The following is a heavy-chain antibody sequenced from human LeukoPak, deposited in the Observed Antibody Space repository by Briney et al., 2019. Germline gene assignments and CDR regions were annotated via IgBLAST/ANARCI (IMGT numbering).Heavy chain of an antibody. V-gene: IGHV4-30-4*02. CDR1: GGSISSGDYY. CDR2: IYYSGST. J-gene: IGHJ5*02. D-gene: IGHD3-3*01. CDR3: ARETHDSTSFDP. Sequence: SETLSLTCTVSGGSISSGDYYWSWIRQPPGTGLEWIGYIYYSGSTYYNPSLKSRVTISVDTSKNQFSLKLSSVTAADTAVYYCARETHDSTSFDPWGQGTLVTVSS.